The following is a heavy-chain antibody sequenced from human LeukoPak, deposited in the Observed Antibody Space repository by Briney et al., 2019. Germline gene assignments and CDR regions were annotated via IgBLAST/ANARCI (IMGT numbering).Heavy chain of an antibody. D-gene: IGHD3-22*01. J-gene: IGHJ5*02. CDR2: ISSSGSTI. Sequence: GGSLRLSCAASGFTFSDYYMRWLRQAPGKGLEWVSYISSSGSTIYYADSVKGRFTISRDNAKNSLYLQMNSLRAEDTAVYYCARDRPDYYDSSGYYYHWGQGTLVTVSS. CDR3: ARDRPDYYDSSGYYYH. CDR1: GFTFSDYY. V-gene: IGHV3-11*01.